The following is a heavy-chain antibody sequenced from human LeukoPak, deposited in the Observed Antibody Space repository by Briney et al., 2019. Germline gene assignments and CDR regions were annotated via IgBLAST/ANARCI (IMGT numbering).Heavy chain of an antibody. D-gene: IGHD5-12*01. CDR1: EFSVGSNY. V-gene: IGHV3-66*02. CDR3: AKERPDIVATIGNY. Sequence: PGGSLRLSCAASEFSVGSNYMTWVRQAPGKGLEWVSLIYSGGSTYYADSVKGRFTISRDNSKNTLYLQMNSLRAEDTAVYYCAKERPDIVATIGNYWGQGTLVTVSS. J-gene: IGHJ4*02. CDR2: IYSGGST.